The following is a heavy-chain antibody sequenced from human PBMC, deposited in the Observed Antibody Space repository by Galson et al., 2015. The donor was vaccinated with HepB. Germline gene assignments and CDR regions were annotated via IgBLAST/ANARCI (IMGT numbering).Heavy chain of an antibody. V-gene: IGHV3-48*02. CDR2: ISRSGDII. J-gene: IGHJ6*02. CDR1: GFTFSSFT. CDR3: VRAGGTYYYDITSYTYLYYGLDV. Sequence: SLRLSCAASGFTFSSFTMNWVRQAPGKGLEWVSYISRSGDIIYYADSVKGRFTISRDNAKNSLSLQMDSLSDEDTAVYYCVRAGGTYYYDITSYTYLYYGLDVWGQGTTVTVSS. D-gene: IGHD3-22*01.